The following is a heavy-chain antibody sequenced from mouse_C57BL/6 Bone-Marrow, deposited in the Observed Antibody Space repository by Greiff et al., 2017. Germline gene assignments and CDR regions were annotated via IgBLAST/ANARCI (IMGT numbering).Heavy chain of an antibody. CDR2: IVPENGAT. D-gene: IGHD2-12*01. V-gene: IGHV14-4*01. CDR1: GFNIKDDY. J-gene: IGHJ2*01. CDR3: TPYYSLDY. Sequence: VQLQQSGAELVRPGASVKLSCTASGFNIKDDYMHWVKQRPEQGLEWIGWIVPENGATEYASKFQGKAPITADTSSNSAYLQLSSLTSEDTAVYYCTPYYSLDYWGQGTTLTVSS.